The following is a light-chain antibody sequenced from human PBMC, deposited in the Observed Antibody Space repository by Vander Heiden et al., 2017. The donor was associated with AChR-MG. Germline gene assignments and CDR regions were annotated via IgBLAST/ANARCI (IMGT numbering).Light chain of an antibody. V-gene: IGLV1-40*01. Sequence: QSELTQPPSVAGAPGQSVTISCTGSSSHIWAGYDVHWYQQLPGTAPKLLIYVNTNRSSAVPDRVSGSRSGTSASLAISGLQPEDEADYYCQSYDNSMSAAVFGGGTKLTVL. CDR1: SSHIWAGYD. CDR3: QSYDNSMSAAV. J-gene: IGLJ2*01. CDR2: VNT.